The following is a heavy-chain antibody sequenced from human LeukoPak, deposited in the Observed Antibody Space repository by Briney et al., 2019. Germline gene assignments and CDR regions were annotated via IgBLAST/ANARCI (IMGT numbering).Heavy chain of an antibody. CDR3: ARLGYCSSTSCYRDNWFVP. CDR1: GFTFSSYE. CDR2: ISSSGSTI. J-gene: IGHJ5*02. V-gene: IGHV3-48*03. D-gene: IGHD2-2*01. Sequence: GGSLRLSCAASGFTFSSYEMNWVRQAPGKGLEWVSYISSSGSTIYYADSVKGRFTISRDNAKNSLYLQMNSLRAEDTAVYYCARLGYCSSTSCYRDNWFVPWGQGTLVTVSS.